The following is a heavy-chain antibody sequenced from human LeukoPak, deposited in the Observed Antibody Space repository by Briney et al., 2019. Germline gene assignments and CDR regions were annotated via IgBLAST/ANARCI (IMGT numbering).Heavy chain of an antibody. CDR1: GFTFSSYS. J-gene: IGHJ3*02. CDR2: ISSSSSYI. Sequence: GGSLRLSCAASGFTFSSYSMNWVRQAPGKGLEWVSSISSSSSYIYYADSVKGRFTISRDNAKNSLYLHMNSLRAEDTAVYYCTSFAPYDAFDIWGQGTMVTVSS. CDR3: TSFAPYDAFDI. V-gene: IGHV3-21*04.